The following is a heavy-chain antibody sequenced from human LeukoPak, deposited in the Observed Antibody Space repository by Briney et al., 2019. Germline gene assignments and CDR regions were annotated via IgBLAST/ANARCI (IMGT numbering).Heavy chain of an antibody. D-gene: IGHD2-2*01. CDR3: ARDPARGYCSSTSCYFAYYYYGMDV. Sequence: ASVKVSCKASGYTFTSYGISWVRQAPGQGLEWMGWINPNSGGTNYAQKFQGRVTMTRDTSISTAYMELSRLRSDDTAVYYCARDPARGYCSSTSCYFAYYYYGMDVWGQGTTVTVSS. V-gene: IGHV1-2*02. CDR2: INPNSGGT. CDR1: GYTFTSYG. J-gene: IGHJ6*02.